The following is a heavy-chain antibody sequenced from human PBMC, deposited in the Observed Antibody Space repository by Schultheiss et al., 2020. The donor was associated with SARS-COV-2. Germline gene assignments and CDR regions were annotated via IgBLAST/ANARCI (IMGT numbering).Heavy chain of an antibody. Sequence: GGSLRLSCAASGFTFSSYGMHWVRQAPGKGLEWVAVISYDGSNKYYADSVKGRFTISRDNSKNTLYLQMNSLRAEDTAVYYCAKDLGAVAGSDRGWGQGTLVTVSS. CDR1: GFTFSSYG. V-gene: IGHV3-30*18. CDR3: AKDLGAVAGSDRG. CDR2: ISYDGSNK. J-gene: IGHJ4*02. D-gene: IGHD6-19*01.